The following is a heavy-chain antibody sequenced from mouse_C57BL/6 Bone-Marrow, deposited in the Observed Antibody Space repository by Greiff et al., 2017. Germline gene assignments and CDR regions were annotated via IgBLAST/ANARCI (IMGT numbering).Heavy chain of an antibody. J-gene: IGHJ3*01. CDR2: IYPYNVVS. CDR3: SRDYYGSPWFAY. Sequence: VQLQQSGPELVTPGASVKISCTASGYSFPGYYMHWVTQSHGNILDWIGYIYPYNVVSRYTQKFKGPATLPVVKSYSQAYMELSRLTSEDSAVFYYSRDYYGSPWFAYWGQGTLVTVSA. D-gene: IGHD1-1*01. V-gene: IGHV1-31*01. CDR1: GYSFPGYY.